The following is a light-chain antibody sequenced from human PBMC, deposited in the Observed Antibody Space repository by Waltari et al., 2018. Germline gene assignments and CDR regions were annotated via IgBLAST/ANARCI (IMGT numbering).Light chain of an antibody. CDR3: SSYSSSSALRV. Sequence: QSALTQPASVSGSPGQSLTISCPGTSSHVGPFTYVSWYQQHPGKAPKLIIYDVTNRPSGVSSRFSASKFGNMASLTISGLQADDEADYYCSSYSSSSALRVFGGGTKLTVL. CDR2: DVT. J-gene: IGLJ3*02. V-gene: IGLV2-14*03. CDR1: SSHVGPFTY.